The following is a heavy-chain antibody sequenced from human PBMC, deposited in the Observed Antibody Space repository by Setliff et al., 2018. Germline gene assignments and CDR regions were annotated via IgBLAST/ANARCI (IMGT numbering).Heavy chain of an antibody. CDR2: IRYGGSKK. D-gene: IGHD3-22*01. Sequence: GGSLRLSCAASGFAFSTYGIHWVRHTPGKGLEWVAYIRYGGSKKDYADYVRGRLTISRDDSKNTVSLQMSSLRAEDTAIYSCARDGKQYYYDSSGFSYGMDVWGQGTTVTVSS. CDR1: GFAFSTYG. V-gene: IGHV3-30*02. J-gene: IGHJ6*02. CDR3: ARDGKQYYYDSSGFSYGMDV.